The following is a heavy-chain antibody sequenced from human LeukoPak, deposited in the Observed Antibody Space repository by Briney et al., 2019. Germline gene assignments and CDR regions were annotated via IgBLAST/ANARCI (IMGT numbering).Heavy chain of an antibody. J-gene: IGHJ4*02. V-gene: IGHV4-39*01. D-gene: IGHD6-19*01. CDR1: GASISGSGYY. CDR3: VKSGGYGLIDY. CDR2: IYYTGST. Sequence: PSETLSLTYAVSGASISGSGYYLGWIRQPPGKGLEWIGNIYYTGSTYYNASLQSRVTISIDMSKNQFSLRLSSVTAADTAMYYCVKSGGYGLIDYWGQGTLVTVSS.